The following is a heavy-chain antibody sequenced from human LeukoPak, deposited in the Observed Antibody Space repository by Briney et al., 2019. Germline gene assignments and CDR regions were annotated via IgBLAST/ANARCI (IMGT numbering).Heavy chain of an antibody. D-gene: IGHD5-24*01. CDR2: ISGSGTT. V-gene: IGHV4-38-2*02. CDR1: DYSISSGYY. J-gene: IGHJ4*02. Sequence: SETLSLTCTVSDYSISSGYYWGWIRPSPGKGLEWIGSISGSGTTYYNPSLKSRVTISVDTSKNQFSLKLSPVTATDTAVYYCARDGYTQGYFDYWGQGTLVTVSS. CDR3: ARDGYTQGYFDY.